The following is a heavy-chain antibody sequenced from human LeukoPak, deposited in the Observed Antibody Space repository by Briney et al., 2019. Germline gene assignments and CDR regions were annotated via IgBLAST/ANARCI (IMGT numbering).Heavy chain of an antibody. CDR3: ARSYSSSSPFDY. V-gene: IGHV4-4*07. D-gene: IGHD6-6*01. CDR2: IYTSGST. CDR1: GGSISSYY. J-gene: IGHJ4*02. Sequence: PSETLSLTCTVSGGSISSYYWSWIRQPAGKGLEWIGRIYTSGSTNYNPSLKSRVTMSVDTSKNQFSLKLNSVTAADMAVYYCARSYSSSSPFDYWGQGTLVTVSS.